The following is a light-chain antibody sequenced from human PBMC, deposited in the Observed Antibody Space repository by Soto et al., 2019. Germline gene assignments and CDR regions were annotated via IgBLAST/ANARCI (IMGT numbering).Light chain of an antibody. Sequence: QSVLTQPPSVSGAPGQRVTISCTGGSSNIGAGNDAQWYQQLPGTAPKLLIFGNNNRPSGVPDRFSGSKSGTSASLAISGLQDEDEADYYCQSYDSSLRGYVFGTGTKLTVL. CDR3: QSYDSSLRGYV. V-gene: IGLV1-40*01. CDR1: SSNIGAGND. J-gene: IGLJ1*01. CDR2: GNN.